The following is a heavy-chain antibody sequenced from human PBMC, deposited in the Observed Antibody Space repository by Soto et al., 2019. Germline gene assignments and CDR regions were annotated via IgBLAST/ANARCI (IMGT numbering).Heavy chain of an antibody. Sequence: QVQLQESGPGLVKPSETLSLTCTVSGGSVSSDSFYWSWIRQPPGKGLEWIGYTYYSGTTSYNPSLKSRVTISVDTSKNQFSLKLSSVTAADTAVYYSARANLAAAGTVYYWGQGTLVTVSS. J-gene: IGHJ4*02. CDR3: ARANLAAAGTVYY. D-gene: IGHD6-13*01. CDR1: GGSVSSDSFY. CDR2: TYYSGTT. V-gene: IGHV4-61*01.